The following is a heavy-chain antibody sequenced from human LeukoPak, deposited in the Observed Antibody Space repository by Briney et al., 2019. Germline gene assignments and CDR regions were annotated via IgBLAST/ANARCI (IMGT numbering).Heavy chain of an antibody. CDR1: GFTFSTCA. D-gene: IGHD1-7*01. J-gene: IGHJ2*01. Sequence: GGSLRLSCAASGFTFSTCAMSWVRQAPGKGLEWVSAISGSDTRTYYADSLKGRFTISRDNSKNTLYLQMDSLTAEDTAVYYCARDGLGYNWNYVWYFDLWGRGTLVTVSS. CDR2: ISGSDTRT. V-gene: IGHV3-23*01. CDR3: ARDGLGYNWNYVWYFDL.